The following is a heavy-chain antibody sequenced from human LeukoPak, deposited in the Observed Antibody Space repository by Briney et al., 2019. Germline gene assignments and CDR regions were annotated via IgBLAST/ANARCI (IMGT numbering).Heavy chain of an antibody. CDR3: ATGGITMVRGVIINAYYFDY. CDR1: GYTLTELS. CDR2: FDPEDGET. V-gene: IGHV1-24*01. J-gene: IGHJ4*02. D-gene: IGHD3-10*01. Sequence: ASVKVSCKVSGYTLTELSMHWVRQAPGKGLEWVGGFDPEDGETIYAQKFQGRVTMTEDTSTDTAYMELSSLRSEDTAVYYCATGGITMVRGVIINAYYFDYWGQGTLVTVSS.